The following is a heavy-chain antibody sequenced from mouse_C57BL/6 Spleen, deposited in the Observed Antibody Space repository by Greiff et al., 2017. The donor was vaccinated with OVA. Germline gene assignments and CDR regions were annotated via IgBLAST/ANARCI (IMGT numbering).Heavy chain of an antibody. CDR1: GYTFTDYY. CDR3: ARGPLALFAY. CDR2: INPNNGGT. Sequence: VQLQQSGPELVKPGASVKISCKASGYTFTDYYMNWVKQSHGKSLEWIGDINPNNGGTSYNQKFKGKATLTVDKSSSTAYMELRSLTSEDSAVYYCARGPLALFAYWGQGTLVTVSA. V-gene: IGHV1-26*01. J-gene: IGHJ3*01.